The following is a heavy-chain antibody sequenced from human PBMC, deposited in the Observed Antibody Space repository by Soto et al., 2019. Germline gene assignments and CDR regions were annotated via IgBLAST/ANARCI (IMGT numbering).Heavy chain of an antibody. J-gene: IGHJ4*02. CDR1: RFTFWSSS. Sequence: GGSTRLSCVVSRFTFWSSSISWARQTPGKGLEWVSSISGSSSRTYYADSVKGQFTISRDNSKNTLHLQMKSLRAEDTAVYYCAKGTYHDILTGYLSWGQGTQVTVSS. CDR3: AKGTYHDILTGYLS. V-gene: IGHV3-23*01. D-gene: IGHD3-9*01. CDR2: ISGSSSRT.